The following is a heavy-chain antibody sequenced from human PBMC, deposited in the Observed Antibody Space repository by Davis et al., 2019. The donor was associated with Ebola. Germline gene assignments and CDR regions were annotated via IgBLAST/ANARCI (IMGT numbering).Heavy chain of an antibody. CDR1: GFTFSSYE. D-gene: IGHD4-17*01. CDR2: ISSRGTTI. Sequence: GESLKISCAASGFTFSSYEINWVRQAPGKGLEWVSYISSRGTTIYYADSVKGRFTISRDNAKNSLYLQMHSLRDEDTAVYYRARGYGTFDYWGQGTLVTVSS. V-gene: IGHV3-48*03. J-gene: IGHJ4*02. CDR3: ARGYGTFDY.